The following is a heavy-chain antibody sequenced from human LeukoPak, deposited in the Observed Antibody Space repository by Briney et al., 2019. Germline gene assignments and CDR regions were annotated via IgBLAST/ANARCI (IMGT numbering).Heavy chain of an antibody. Sequence: SETLSLTCTVSGGSISSGDYYWSWIRQPPGKGLEWIGYIYYSGSTNYNPSLKSRVTISVDTSKNQFSLKLSSVTAADTAVYYCARGDTMEAPSRNFDYWGQGTLVTVSS. J-gene: IGHJ4*02. CDR1: GGSISSGDYY. CDR3: ARGDTMEAPSRNFDY. V-gene: IGHV4-30-4*01. D-gene: IGHD3-10*01. CDR2: IYYSGST.